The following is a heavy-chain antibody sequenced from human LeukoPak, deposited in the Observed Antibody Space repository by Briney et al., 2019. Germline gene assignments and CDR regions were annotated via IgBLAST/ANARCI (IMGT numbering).Heavy chain of an antibody. Sequence: HPGGSLRLSCAASGFTFSSYAMHWVRQAPGKGLEYVSAISSNGGSTYYANSVKGRFTISRDNAKNSLYLQMNSLRAEDTAVYYCARGYEGRYSSSPLLWYYYMDVWGKGTTVTVSS. J-gene: IGHJ6*03. CDR3: ARGYEGRYSSSPLLWYYYMDV. CDR1: GFTFSSYA. CDR2: ISSNGGST. V-gene: IGHV3-64*01. D-gene: IGHD6-6*01.